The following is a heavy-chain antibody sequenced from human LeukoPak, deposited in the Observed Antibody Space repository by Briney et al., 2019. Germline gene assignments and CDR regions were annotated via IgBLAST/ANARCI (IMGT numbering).Heavy chain of an antibody. D-gene: IGHD6-6*01. CDR1: GYTFTSYY. V-gene: IGHV1-46*01. J-gene: IGHJ3*02. CDR2: INPNRGST. CDR3: ARGPSEYSSSSDTFDI. Sequence: ASVKVSCKASGYTFTSYYMYWVRQAPGQGLEWMGIINPNRGSTSYAQKFQGRVTMTRDMSTSTVYMELSSLRSEDTAVYYCARGPSEYSSSSDTFDIWGQGTMVTVSS.